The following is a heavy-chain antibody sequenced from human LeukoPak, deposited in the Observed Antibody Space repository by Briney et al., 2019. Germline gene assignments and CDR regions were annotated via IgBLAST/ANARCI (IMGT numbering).Heavy chain of an antibody. V-gene: IGHV3-74*01. CDR1: GFTFNSYW. Sequence: GGSLRLSXAASGFTFNSYWFHWVRQSPGKGLVWVSLINSDGRDTIYADSVKGRFAISRDDAKSTVYLQMNSLKAEDTAVYYCARGGYHHGFDIWGQGTMATVSS. J-gene: IGHJ3*02. CDR3: ARGGYHHGFDI. CDR2: INSDGRDT. D-gene: IGHD2-15*01.